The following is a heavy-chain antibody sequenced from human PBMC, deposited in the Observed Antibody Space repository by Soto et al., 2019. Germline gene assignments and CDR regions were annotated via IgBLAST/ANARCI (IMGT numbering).Heavy chain of an antibody. Sequence: SETLSLTCTVSGGSISSYYWSWIRQPPGKGLEWIGDIYYSGSTNYNPSLKSRVTISVDTSKNQFSLKLSSVTAADTAVYYCERPVGATDDYWFDPWGQRAVVTVSS. D-gene: IGHD1-26*01. CDR2: IYYSGST. V-gene: IGHV4-59*01. J-gene: IGHJ5*02. CDR3: ERPVGATDDYWFDP. CDR1: GGSISSYY.